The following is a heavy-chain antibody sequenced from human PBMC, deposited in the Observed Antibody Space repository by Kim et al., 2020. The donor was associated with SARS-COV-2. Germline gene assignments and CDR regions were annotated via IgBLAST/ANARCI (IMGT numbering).Heavy chain of an antibody. Sequence: SETLSLTCAVYGGSFSGYYWSWIRQPPGKGLEWIGEINHSGSTNYNPSLKSRVTISVDTSKNQFSLKLSSVTAADTAVYYCARPNSSGWLFDYWGQGTLVTVSS. V-gene: IGHV4-34*01. CDR3: ARPNSSGWLFDY. CDR1: GGSFSGYY. CDR2: INHSGST. J-gene: IGHJ4*02. D-gene: IGHD6-19*01.